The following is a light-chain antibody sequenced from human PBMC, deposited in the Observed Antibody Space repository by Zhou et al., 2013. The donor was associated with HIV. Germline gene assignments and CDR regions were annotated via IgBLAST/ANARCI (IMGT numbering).Light chain of an antibody. J-gene: IGKJ2*01. CDR2: GAS. CDR1: QSVSSN. Sequence: IVMTQSPGTLSVSPGERATLSCRASQSVSSNLAWYQQKSGQAPRLLFYGASTRGTGIPARFSGSGSGTEFTLTISSLQSEDFAVYYCQQYGSSTSTFG. CDR3: QQYGSSTST. V-gene: IGKV3-15*01.